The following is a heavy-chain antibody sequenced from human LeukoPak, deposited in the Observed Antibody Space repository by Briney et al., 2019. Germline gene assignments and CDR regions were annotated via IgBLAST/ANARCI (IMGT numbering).Heavy chain of an antibody. CDR2: IIPIFGTA. V-gene: IGHV1-69*13. J-gene: IGHJ4*02. CDR1: GGTFSSYA. CDR3: ARDHSGCLDY. Sequence: VASVKVSRKASGGTFSSYAISWVRQAPGQGLKWMGGIIPIFGTANYAQKFQGRVTITADESTSTAYMELSSLRSEDTAVYYCARDHSGCLDYWGQGTLVTVSS. D-gene: IGHD5-12*01.